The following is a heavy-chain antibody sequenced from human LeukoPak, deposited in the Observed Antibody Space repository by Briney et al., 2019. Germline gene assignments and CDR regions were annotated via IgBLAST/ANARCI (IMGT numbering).Heavy chain of an antibody. CDR3: ARAPPDSSDYYYCFDY. J-gene: IGHJ4*02. D-gene: IGHD3-22*01. CDR2: IYSDGST. CDR1: GFTVSSNY. V-gene: IGHV3-53*01. Sequence: PGGYLRLYCAASGFTVSSNYMNWVRQAPGKGLEWVSVIYSDGSTYYADSVKDRFTISRDNSKNTLYLQMNSPAAEDTAVYYCARAPPDSSDYYYCFDYWGQGTLVTVSS.